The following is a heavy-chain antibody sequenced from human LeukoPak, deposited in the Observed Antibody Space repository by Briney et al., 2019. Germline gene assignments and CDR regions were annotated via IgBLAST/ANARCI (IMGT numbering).Heavy chain of an antibody. Sequence: GGSLRLSCAASGFTFSSYNMNWVRQAPGKGLEWVSSISSSSSYIYYTDSVKGRFTISRDNAKNSLYLQMNSLRAEDTAVYYCARVTLTGYYAFDYWGQGTLVTVSS. D-gene: IGHD3-9*01. V-gene: IGHV3-21*01. CDR3: ARVTLTGYYAFDY. CDR1: GFTFSSYN. J-gene: IGHJ4*02. CDR2: ISSSSSYI.